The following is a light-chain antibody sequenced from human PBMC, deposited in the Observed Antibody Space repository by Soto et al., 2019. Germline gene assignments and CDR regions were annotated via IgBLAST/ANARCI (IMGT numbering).Light chain of an antibody. CDR3: QQYNSYPWT. J-gene: IGKJ1*01. CDR2: GAS. V-gene: IGKV3-15*01. Sequence: IVMTQSPATLSVSPGERAALSCRASQSVSSSLAWYQQKPGQAPRLLIYGASTRATGIPARFSGSGSGTQFTLTISSLQSEDFAVYYCQQYNSYPWTFGQGTKVEIK. CDR1: QSVSSS.